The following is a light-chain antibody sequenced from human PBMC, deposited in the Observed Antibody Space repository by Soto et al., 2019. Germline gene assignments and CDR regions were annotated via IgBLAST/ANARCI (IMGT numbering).Light chain of an antibody. V-gene: IGKV3-15*01. CDR3: QQCKNWPPLT. CDR1: QSVGSA. J-gene: IGKJ4*01. Sequence: EIVMTQSPATLSVSPGETATLSCRASQSVGSAVAWYQHKPGQAPRLLIVGASIRATGVPGRFSGGGSGTEFTLTISSLQSEDFAVYSCQQCKNWPPLTFGGGTTVEVK. CDR2: GAS.